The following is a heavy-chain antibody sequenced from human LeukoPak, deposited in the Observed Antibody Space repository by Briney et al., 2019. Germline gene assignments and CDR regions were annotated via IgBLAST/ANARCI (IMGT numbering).Heavy chain of an antibody. CDR1: GGSISSYY. Sequence: SETLSLTCTVSGGSISSYYWSWIRQPAGKGLEWIGRIYTSGSTNYNPSLKSRVTMSVDTSKNQFSLKLSSVTAADTAVYYCAREDCSSTSCYAGNWFDPWGQGTLVTVSS. J-gene: IGHJ5*02. V-gene: IGHV4-4*07. D-gene: IGHD2-2*01. CDR3: AREDCSSTSCYAGNWFDP. CDR2: IYTSGST.